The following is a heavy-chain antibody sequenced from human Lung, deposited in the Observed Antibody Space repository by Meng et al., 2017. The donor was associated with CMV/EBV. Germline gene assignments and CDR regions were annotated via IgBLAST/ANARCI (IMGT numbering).Heavy chain of an antibody. CDR3: TRGPMRSWFDP. CDR2: IDHNGSP. J-gene: IGHJ5*02. V-gene: IGHV4-34*01. Sequence: SETLSLTCAVYGGSFSNYYWTWIRQSPGKGLTWIGEIDHNGSPNYSPSLKSRVTMPVDTSNNHFSLKLTSVTAADSGVYYCTRGPMRSWFDPWGQGTLVTVSS. CDR1: GGSFSNYY.